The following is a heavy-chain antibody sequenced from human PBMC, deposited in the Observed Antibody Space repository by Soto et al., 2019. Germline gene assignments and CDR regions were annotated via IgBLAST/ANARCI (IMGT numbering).Heavy chain of an antibody. CDR1: GFTFSSYG. V-gene: IGHV3-30*18. CDR2: ISYDGSNK. D-gene: IGHD3-22*01. CDR3: AKDLSYYDSSGFGY. J-gene: IGHJ4*02. Sequence: SLRLSCAASGFTFSSYGMHWVRQAPGKGLEWVAVISYDGSNKYYADSVKGRFTISRDNSKNTLYLQMNSLRAEDMAVYYCAKDLSYYDSSGFGYWGQGTLVTVSS.